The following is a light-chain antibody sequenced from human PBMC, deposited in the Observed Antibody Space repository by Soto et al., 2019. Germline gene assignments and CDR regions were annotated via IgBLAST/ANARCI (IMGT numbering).Light chain of an antibody. J-gene: IGKJ1*01. CDR2: GAS. V-gene: IGKV3-15*01. Sequence: ETVMTQSPATLSVSPGERATLSCRASQSSSTNLAWYQQQPGQAPRLLIYGASTRATGVPDRFSGSGSGTEFTLTISSLQSEDFAVYYCQHFDNWSWTFGQGTRVDIK. CDR3: QHFDNWSWT. CDR1: QSSSTN.